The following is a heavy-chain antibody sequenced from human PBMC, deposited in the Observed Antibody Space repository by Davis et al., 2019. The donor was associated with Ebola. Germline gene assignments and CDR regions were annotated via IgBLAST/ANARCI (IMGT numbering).Heavy chain of an antibody. CDR2: IFNSGSTIFPT. D-gene: IGHD3-10*01. Sequence: PSETLSLTCSVAGASISSHYWNWIRQPPGKGLEWLGYIFNSGSTIFPTTYNPSLQSRVTISVDTAKNQFYLKMKSLTAADTATYYCARLHDHGDRPFDFWGQGTLVTVSS. CDR1: GASISSHY. J-gene: IGHJ4*02. V-gene: IGHV4-59*11. CDR3: ARLHDHGDRPFDF.